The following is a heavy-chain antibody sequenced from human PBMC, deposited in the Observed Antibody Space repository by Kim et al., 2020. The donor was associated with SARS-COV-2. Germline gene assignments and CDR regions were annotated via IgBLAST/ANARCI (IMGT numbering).Heavy chain of an antibody. J-gene: IGHJ4*02. V-gene: IGHV1-46*01. CDR3: ARDPITMVRGVPSFDY. Sequence: QGRVPMTRDTSTSTVYMELSSLRSEDTAVYYCARDPITMVRGVPSFDYWGQGTLVTVSS. D-gene: IGHD3-10*01.